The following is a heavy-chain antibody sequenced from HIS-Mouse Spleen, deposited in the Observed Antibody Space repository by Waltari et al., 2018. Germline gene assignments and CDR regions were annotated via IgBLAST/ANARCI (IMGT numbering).Heavy chain of an antibody. D-gene: IGHD6-13*01. J-gene: IGHJ2*01. CDR2: IYYSGKP. V-gene: IGHV4-39*07. CDR3: AREIPYSSSWYDWYFDL. Sequence: QLQLQESGPGLVKPSETLSLTCTVSGGSISSSSYYWGWIRQPPGKGLEWIGSIYYSGKPNHNPHRKRRGTIAVEPSTNQFSLKLSSVTAADTAVYYCAREIPYSSSWYDWYFDLWGRGTLVTVSS. CDR1: GGSISSSSYY.